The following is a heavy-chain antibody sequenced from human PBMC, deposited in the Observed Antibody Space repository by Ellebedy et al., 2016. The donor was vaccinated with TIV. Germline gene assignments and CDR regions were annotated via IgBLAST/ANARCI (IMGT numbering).Heavy chain of an antibody. J-gene: IGHJ6*03. CDR1: GGSFSGYY. D-gene: IGHD3-16*01. V-gene: IGHV4-34*01. Sequence: SETLSLXXAVYGGSFSGYYWSWIRQPPGKGLEWIGEINHSGSTSYNPSLKSRVTISVDTSKNQFSLKLSSVTAADTAVYYFAITFYYYMDVWGKGTTVTVSS. CDR3: AITFYYYMDV. CDR2: INHSGST.